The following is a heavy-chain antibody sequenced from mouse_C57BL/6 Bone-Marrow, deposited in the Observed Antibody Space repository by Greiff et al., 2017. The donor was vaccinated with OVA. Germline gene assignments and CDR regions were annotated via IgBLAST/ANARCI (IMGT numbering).Heavy chain of an antibody. V-gene: IGHV3-6*01. CDR1: GYSITSGYY. CDR2: ISYDGSN. Sequence: EVQRVESGPGLVKPSQSLSLTCSVTGYSITSGYYWNWIRQFPGNKLEWMGYISYDGSNNYNPSLKNRISITRDTSKNQFFLKLNSVTTEDTATYYCARAGKLGLDYWGQGTTLTVSS. J-gene: IGHJ2*01. D-gene: IGHD4-1*01. CDR3: ARAGKLGLDY.